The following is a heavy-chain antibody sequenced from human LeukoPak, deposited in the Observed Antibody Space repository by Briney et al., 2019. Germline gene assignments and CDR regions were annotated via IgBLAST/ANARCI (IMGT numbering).Heavy chain of an antibody. J-gene: IGHJ4*02. Sequence: PGGSLRLSCAASGFTFSSYAMSWVRQAPGKGLEWVSAISGSGGSTYYADSVKGRFTISRDNSKNTLYLQMNSLRAEDTAVYYCHRTDVLRYFDWPTGLDYWGQGTLVTVSS. CDR1: GFTFSSYA. V-gene: IGHV3-23*01. D-gene: IGHD3-9*01. CDR3: HRTDVLRYFDWPTGLDY. CDR2: ISGSGGST.